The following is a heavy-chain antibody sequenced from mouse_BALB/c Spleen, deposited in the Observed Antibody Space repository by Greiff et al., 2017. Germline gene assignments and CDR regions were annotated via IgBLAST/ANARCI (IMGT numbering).Heavy chain of an antibody. CDR3: ANQNYRYLFAY. CDR2: ISYSGST. Sequence: DVKLQESGPGLVKPSQSLSLTCTVTGYSITSDYAWNWIRQFPGNKLEWMGYISYSGSTSYNPSLKSRISITRDTSKNQFFLQLNSVTTEDTATYYCANQNYRYLFAYWGQGTLVTVSA. V-gene: IGHV3-2*02. CDR1: GYSITSDYA. D-gene: IGHD2-14*01. J-gene: IGHJ3*01.